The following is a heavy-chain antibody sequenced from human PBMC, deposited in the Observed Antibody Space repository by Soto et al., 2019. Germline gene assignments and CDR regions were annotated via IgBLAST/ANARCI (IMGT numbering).Heavy chain of an antibody. J-gene: IGHJ5*02. CDR2: IYYSGST. V-gene: IGHV4-39*01. CDR3: ARGNYDFWSGQPQWFDP. D-gene: IGHD3-3*01. Sequence: PSETLSLTCTVSGGSISSSSYYWGWIRQPPGKGLEWIGSIYYSGSTYYNPSLKSRVTISVDTSKNQFSLKLSSVTAADTAVYYCARGNYDFWSGQPQWFDPWGQGNLVTVSS. CDR1: GGSISSSSYY.